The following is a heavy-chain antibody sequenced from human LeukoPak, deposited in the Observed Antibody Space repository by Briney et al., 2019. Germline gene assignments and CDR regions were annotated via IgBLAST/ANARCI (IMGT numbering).Heavy chain of an antibody. J-gene: IGHJ6*02. CDR1: GFTFSSYA. CDR2: ISGSGGST. V-gene: IGHV3-23*01. D-gene: IGHD3-3*01. Sequence: GGSLRLSCAASGFTFSSYAMSWVRQAPGKGLEWVSAISGSGGSTYYADSVKGRFTISRDNSKNTLYLQMNSLRAEDTAVYYCAKAPTLYDFWSGYPMDVWGQGTTVTVSS. CDR3: AKAPTLYDFWSGYPMDV.